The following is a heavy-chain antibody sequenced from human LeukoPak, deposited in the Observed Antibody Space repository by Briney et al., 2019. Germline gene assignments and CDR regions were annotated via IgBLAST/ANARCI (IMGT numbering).Heavy chain of an antibody. CDR3: ARVGSGWYYYYMDV. V-gene: IGHV3-30*03. CDR2: ISYDGSNK. J-gene: IGHJ6*03. D-gene: IGHD6-19*01. CDR1: GFTFSSYG. Sequence: GGSLRLSCAASGFTFSSYGMHWVRQAPGKGLEWVAVISYDGSNKYYADSVKGRFTISRDNSKNTLYLQMNSLRAEDTAVYYCARVGSGWYYYYMDVWGKGTTVTVSS.